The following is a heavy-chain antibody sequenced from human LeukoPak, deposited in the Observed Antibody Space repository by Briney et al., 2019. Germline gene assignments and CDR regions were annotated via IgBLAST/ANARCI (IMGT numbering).Heavy chain of an antibody. Sequence: SSETLSLTCTVSGGSISSYYWSWIRQPPGKGLEWIGYIYYSGSTNYNPSLKSRVTISVDTSKNQFSLKLSSVTAADTAVYYCARHGVLRYFDWWAEDLPDQNWFDPWGQGTLVTVSS. J-gene: IGHJ5*02. D-gene: IGHD3-9*01. CDR3: ARHGVLRYFDWWAEDLPDQNWFDP. CDR1: GGSISSYY. V-gene: IGHV4-59*08. CDR2: IYYSGST.